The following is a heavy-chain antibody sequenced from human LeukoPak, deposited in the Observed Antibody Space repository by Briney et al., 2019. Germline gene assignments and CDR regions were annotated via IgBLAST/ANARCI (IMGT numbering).Heavy chain of an antibody. D-gene: IGHD2-21*02. CDR3: ARQHIVVVTAIRWFDP. CDR1: GFTFSSYA. CDR2: INHSGST. Sequence: GSLRLSCAASGFTFSSYAMSWVRQPPGKGLEWIGEINHSGSTNYNPSLKSRVTISVDTSKNQFSLKLSSVTAADTAVYYCARQHIVVVTAIRWFDPWGQGTLVTVSS. J-gene: IGHJ5*02. V-gene: IGHV4-34*01.